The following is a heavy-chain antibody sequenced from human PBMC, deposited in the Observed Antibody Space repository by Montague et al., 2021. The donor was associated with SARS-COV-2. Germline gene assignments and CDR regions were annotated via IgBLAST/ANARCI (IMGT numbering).Heavy chain of an antibody. Sequence: SETLSLICAVYGGSFSGYYWSWIRQPPGKGLEWIGEINHSGSTNYNPSLKSRVTISVDTSKNQFSLKLSSVTAADTAMYYCARGSTVTHYWGQGTLVTVSS. CDR3: ARGSTVTHY. CDR1: GGSFSGYY. D-gene: IGHD4-17*01. V-gene: IGHV4-34*01. CDR2: INHSGST. J-gene: IGHJ4*02.